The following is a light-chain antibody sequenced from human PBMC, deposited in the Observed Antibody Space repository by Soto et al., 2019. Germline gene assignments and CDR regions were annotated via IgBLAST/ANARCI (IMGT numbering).Light chain of an antibody. CDR1: RSLLYSSNHKNY. Sequence: DIVLTQSPDSLSVSLGERATIDRKSSRSLLYSSNHKNYLAWYQHKPGQPPRLLINWASARESGVPDRFSGAGSGTDFTLTISSLQAEDVAVYFCQQYYGTPLTFGGGTKVEIK. J-gene: IGKJ4*01. CDR2: WAS. CDR3: QQYYGTPLT. V-gene: IGKV4-1*01.